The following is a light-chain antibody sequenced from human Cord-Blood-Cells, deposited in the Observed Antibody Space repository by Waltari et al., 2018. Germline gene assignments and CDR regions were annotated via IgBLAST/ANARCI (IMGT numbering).Light chain of an antibody. CDR3: QQYNSYSPERFT. CDR2: DAS. J-gene: IGKJ3*01. V-gene: IGKV1-5*01. CDR1: QSISSW. Sequence: DIQMTQSPSTLSASVGDRVTITCRASQSISSWLAWYQQKPGKAPKLLIYDASSLESGVPSRFSGSVSGTEFTLTISSLQPDDFATYYCQQYNSYSPERFTFGPGTKVDIK.